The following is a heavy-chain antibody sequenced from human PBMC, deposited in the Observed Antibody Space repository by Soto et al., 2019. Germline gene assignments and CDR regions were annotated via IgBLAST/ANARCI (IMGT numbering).Heavy chain of an antibody. J-gene: IGHJ4*02. V-gene: IGHV1-3*01. Sequence: VASVKVSCKASGYTFTGYARHWVRQAPGQRLEWMGWINAGNGNTKYSQKFQGRVTITRDTSASTAYMELSSLRSEDTAVYYCARDVRGIAVAGTSYFFDYWGQGTLVTVSS. CDR1: GYTFTGYA. CDR2: INAGNGNT. D-gene: IGHD6-19*01. CDR3: ARDVRGIAVAGTSYFFDY.